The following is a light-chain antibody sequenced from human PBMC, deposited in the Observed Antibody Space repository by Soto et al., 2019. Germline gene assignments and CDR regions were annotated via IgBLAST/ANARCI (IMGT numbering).Light chain of an antibody. CDR1: RSSIGSNT. CDR2: SNN. CDR3: AAWDASLGGFYV. J-gene: IGLJ1*01. V-gene: IGLV1-44*01. Sequence: QCVLAHPTSASWTPGHRVTISWSGSRSSIGSNTVNWYQHLPGSAPKLLIYSNNHRPSGVPDRFSASKAGASASLAISGLQSEDEGDYYCAAWDASLGGFYVFGSGTKVTVL.